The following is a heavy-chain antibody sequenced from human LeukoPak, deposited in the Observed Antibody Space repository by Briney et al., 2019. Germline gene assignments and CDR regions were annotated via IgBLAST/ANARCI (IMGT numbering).Heavy chain of an antibody. CDR3: ARQSDSSGYYYLGAFDF. CDR1: GGSISGYY. V-gene: IGHV4-4*07. D-gene: IGHD3-22*01. Sequence: PSETLSLTWTVSGGSISGYYWSWIRQPAGKGLEGIGRIYTSGNTNYNPSLKSRLTMSVDTSKNQFSLKLSSVTAADTAVYYCARQSDSSGYYYLGAFDFWGQGTMVTVSS. J-gene: IGHJ3*01. CDR2: IYTSGNT.